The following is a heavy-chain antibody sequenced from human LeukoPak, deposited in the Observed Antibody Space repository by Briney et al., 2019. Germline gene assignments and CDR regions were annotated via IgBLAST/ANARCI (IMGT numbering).Heavy chain of an antibody. V-gene: IGHV1-69*05. CDR3: ARSIMPKPYYYYYYMDV. CDR2: IIPIFGTA. J-gene: IGHJ6*03. D-gene: IGHD1-14*01. Sequence: SVKVFCKASGGNFSSYAISWVRQAPGQGLEWIGGIIPIFGTANYAQKFQGRVTITTDESTSTAYMELSSLRSEDTAVYYCARSIMPKPYYYYYYMDVCGKGTTVTVSS. CDR1: GGNFSSYA.